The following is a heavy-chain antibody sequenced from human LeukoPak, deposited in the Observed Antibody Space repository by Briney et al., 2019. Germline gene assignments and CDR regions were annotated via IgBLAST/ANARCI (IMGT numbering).Heavy chain of an antibody. J-gene: IGHJ6*03. CDR3: ARLGDSSSWYGGYYYYYMDV. CDR1: GYTFTGYY. CDR2: INPNSGGT. D-gene: IGHD6-13*01. V-gene: IGHV1-2*02. Sequence: ASVKVSCKASGYTFTGYYMHWVRQAPGQGLEWMGWINPNSGGTNYAQKFQGRVTMTRDTSISTAYMELSRLRSDDTAVYYCARLGDSSSWYGGYYYYYMDVWGKGTTVTVSS.